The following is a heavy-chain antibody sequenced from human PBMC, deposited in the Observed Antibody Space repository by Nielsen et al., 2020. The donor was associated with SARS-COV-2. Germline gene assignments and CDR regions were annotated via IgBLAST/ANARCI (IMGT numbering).Heavy chain of an antibody. D-gene: IGHD2-21*02. J-gene: IGHJ4*02. CDR2: VFYTDYT. CDR3: ARHADMTAMDYY. CDR1: GDSITSNTYY. V-gene: IGHV4-39*01. Sequence: SETLSLTCTVSGDSITSNTYYWGWIRQPPGKRLEWIGSVFYTDYTFYNPSLTSRVTISVDASENQFSLRLSSVTASDTAVYYCARHADMTAMDYYWGQGTLVTVSS.